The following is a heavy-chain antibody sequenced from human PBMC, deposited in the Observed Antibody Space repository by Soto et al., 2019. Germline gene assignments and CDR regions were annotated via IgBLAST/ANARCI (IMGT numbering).Heavy chain of an antibody. CDR3: RSSTSCYDESCVDV. CDR1: GDSIINSHW. J-gene: IGHJ6*02. Sequence: PSETLSLTCAVSGDSIINSHWWNWVRQPPGKGLEWIGEIYHIGSTHYNTSLKKRVTISVDTSKNHFSLELSSVTAADTDMYYCRSSTSCYDESCVDVWGQGTMVTVSS. D-gene: IGHD2-2*01. V-gene: IGHV4-4*02. CDR2: IYHIGST.